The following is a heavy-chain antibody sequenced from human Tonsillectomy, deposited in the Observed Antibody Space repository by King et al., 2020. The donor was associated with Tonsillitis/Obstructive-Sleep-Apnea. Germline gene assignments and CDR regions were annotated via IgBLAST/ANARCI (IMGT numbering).Heavy chain of an antibody. Sequence: VQLQESGPGLVKPSETLSLTCTVSGGSISSYYWNWIRPPPGKGLEWIGYVYYSGSTNYNPSLKSRVTISVDTSKNQFSLKLNSVTAADTAVYFCAREVLIGLRDPNWFDPWGQGTLVTVSS. J-gene: IGHJ5*02. V-gene: IGHV4-59*01. CDR3: AREVLIGLRDPNWFDP. CDR2: VYYSGST. CDR1: GGSISSYY. D-gene: IGHD2/OR15-2a*01.